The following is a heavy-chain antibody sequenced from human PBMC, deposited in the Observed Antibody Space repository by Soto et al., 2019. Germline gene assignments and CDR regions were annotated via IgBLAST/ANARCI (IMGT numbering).Heavy chain of an antibody. V-gene: IGHV4-38-2*01. CDR3: ASRFTGTTSRFDP. CDR2: IYHDGST. CDR1: GYSISSGYY. J-gene: IGHJ5*02. D-gene: IGHD1-1*01. Sequence: LSLTCAVSGYSISSGYYWGWIRQPPGKGLEWIGSIYHDGSTYFNPSLESRVSISLDASRNQFSLRLTSVTAADTAVYYCASRFTGTTSRFDPWGQGTLVTVSS.